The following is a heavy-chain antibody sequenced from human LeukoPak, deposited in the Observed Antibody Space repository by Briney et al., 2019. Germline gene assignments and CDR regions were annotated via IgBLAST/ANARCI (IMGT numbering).Heavy chain of an antibody. CDR2: INHSGST. D-gene: IGHD6-19*01. V-gene: IGHV4-34*01. Sequence: PSETLSPTCAVYGGSFSGYYWSWIRQPPGKGLEWIGEINHSGSTNYNPSLKSLVPISVDTSKSQFSLKLSSVTAADTAVYYCARGTVAGRRGDFQHCGQGTLVTVSS. CDR3: ARGTVAGRRGDFQH. J-gene: IGHJ1*01. CDR1: GGSFSGYY.